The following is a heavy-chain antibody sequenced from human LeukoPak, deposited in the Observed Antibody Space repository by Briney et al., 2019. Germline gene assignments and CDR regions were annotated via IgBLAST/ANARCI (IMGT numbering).Heavy chain of an antibody. D-gene: IGHD5-18*01. CDR3: ASGGVTVYSYGPDY. Sequence: ASVKVSCKASGYTFTGYYLHWVRQAPGQGLEWVGTIIPEFDEAHYAQKLQGRVTISADDSATAAYMELSSLRSDDTAVYYCASGGVTVYSYGPDYWGQGTLVAVSS. CDR1: GYTFTGYY. J-gene: IGHJ4*02. CDR2: IIPEFDEA. V-gene: IGHV1-46*04.